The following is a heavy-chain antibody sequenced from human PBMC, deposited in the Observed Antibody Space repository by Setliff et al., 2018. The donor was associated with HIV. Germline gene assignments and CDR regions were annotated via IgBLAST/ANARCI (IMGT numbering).Heavy chain of an antibody. D-gene: IGHD3-22*01. CDR1: GGSISSNNYY. J-gene: IGHJ4*01. CDR3: ARDPHYFDTSGYYSYFYFDY. Sequence: SETLSLTCTVSGGSISSNNYYWGWIRQPPGKGLEWIGSIFHSGSTYYAPSLQSRVTISIDKARDQFSLKLSSVTAADTAVYFCARDPHYFDTSGYYSYFYFDYWGHGTLVTVSS. CDR2: IFHSGST. V-gene: IGHV4-39*02.